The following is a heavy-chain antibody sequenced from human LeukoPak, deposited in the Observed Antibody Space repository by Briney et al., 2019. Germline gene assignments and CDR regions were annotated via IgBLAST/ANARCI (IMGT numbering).Heavy chain of an antibody. J-gene: IGHJ3*02. V-gene: IGHV4-4*07. CDR1: GGSISSYY. Sequence: SETLSLTCTISGGSISSYYWSWIRQPAGTGLEWIRRIYSPGTNYNYNPSVKSRVTISIDTSKNQFSLKLTSVTAADTALYYCARGIGTSYDSSRDAFDIWGQGTMVTVSS. CDR3: ARGIGTSYDSSRDAFDI. CDR2: IYSPGTNY. D-gene: IGHD3-22*01.